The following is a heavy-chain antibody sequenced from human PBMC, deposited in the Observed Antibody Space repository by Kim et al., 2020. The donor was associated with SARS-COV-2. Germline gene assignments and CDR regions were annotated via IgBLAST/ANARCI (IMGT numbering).Heavy chain of an antibody. CDR1: GYTFTSYG. J-gene: IGHJ6*02. D-gene: IGHD1-26*01. Sequence: ASVKVSCKASGYTFTSYGISWVRQAPGQGLEWMGWISAYNGNTNYAQKLQGRVTMTTDTSTSTAYMELRSLRSDDTAVYYCAKTLREDQRYYYYDMDVWGQGTTVTVSS. CDR3: AKTLREDQRYYYYDMDV. CDR2: ISAYNGNT. V-gene: IGHV1-18*01.